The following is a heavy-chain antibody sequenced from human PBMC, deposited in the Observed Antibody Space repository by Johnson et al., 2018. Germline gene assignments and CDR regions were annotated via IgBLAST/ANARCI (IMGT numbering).Heavy chain of an antibody. CDR1: GFTFSSYA. D-gene: IGHD2-2*01. Sequence: EVQLVESGGGLVQPGGSLRLSCAASGFTFSSYAVSWVRQASGKGLEWLSAISGSGGITFYADSVKGRFTMSRDNSKNTLYLQMNSLRAEDTAIYYCAKAPSSWALDGMDGWGQGTTVTVSS. J-gene: IGHJ6*02. CDR3: AKAPSSWALDGMDG. V-gene: IGHV3-23*04. CDR2: ISGSGGIT.